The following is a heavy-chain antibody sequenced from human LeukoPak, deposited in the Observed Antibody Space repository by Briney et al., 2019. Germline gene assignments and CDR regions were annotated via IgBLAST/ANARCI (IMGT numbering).Heavy chain of an antibody. CDR3: ARATSACYHV. Sequence: GGSLRLSCAASGFTFSSFGMHWVRQAPGKGLEWVSRINGDGSTTAYADSVQGRFTISRDNAKNTLYLQMNSLRAEDTAVYYCARATSACYHVWGQGTLVTVSS. V-gene: IGHV3-74*01. D-gene: IGHD3-3*01. CDR1: GFTFSSFG. J-gene: IGHJ4*02. CDR2: INGDGSTT.